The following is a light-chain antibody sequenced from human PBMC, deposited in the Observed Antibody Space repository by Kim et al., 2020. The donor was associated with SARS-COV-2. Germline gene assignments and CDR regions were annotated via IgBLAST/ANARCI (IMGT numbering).Light chain of an antibody. V-gene: IGLV1-47*01. CDR2: RNN. CDR3: AVWDDSLSGFWV. J-gene: IGLJ3*02. Sequence: QRVTISWSGSSSNSGSNYVYWYQQLPGTAPKLLIYRNNQRPSGVPDRFSGSKSGTSAYLAISGLRSEDEADYYCAVWDDSLSGFWVFGGGTQLTVL. CDR1: SSNSGSNY.